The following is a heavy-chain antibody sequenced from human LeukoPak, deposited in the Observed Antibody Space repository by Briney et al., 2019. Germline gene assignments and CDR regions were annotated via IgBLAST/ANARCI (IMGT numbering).Heavy chain of an antibody. CDR2: IRSKAYGETA. D-gene: IGHD1-1*01. J-gene: IGHJ4*02. CDR3: TRDRGAYNLYDY. Sequence: GGSLRLSCTASGFTFGDYAMSWIRQAPGKGLGWVGFIRSKAYGETADYAASVKGRFTISRDDSKAIAYLQMNSLKTEDTAVYHCTRDRGAYNLYDYWGQGTLVTVSS. V-gene: IGHV3-49*03. CDR1: GFTFGDYA.